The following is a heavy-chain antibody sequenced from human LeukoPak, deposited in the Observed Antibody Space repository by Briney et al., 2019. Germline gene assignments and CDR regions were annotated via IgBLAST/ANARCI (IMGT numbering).Heavy chain of an antibody. Sequence: GASVKVSCKASGYTFTSYDINWVRQATGQGLEWMGWMNPNSGNTGYAQKFQGRVTMTRNTSISTAYMELSSLRSEGTAVYYCARGRNPYYYDSSGYYSAFWGQGTLVTVSS. CDR2: MNPNSGNT. J-gene: IGHJ4*02. D-gene: IGHD3-22*01. CDR3: ARGRNPYYYDSSGYYSAF. V-gene: IGHV1-8*01. CDR1: GYTFTSYD.